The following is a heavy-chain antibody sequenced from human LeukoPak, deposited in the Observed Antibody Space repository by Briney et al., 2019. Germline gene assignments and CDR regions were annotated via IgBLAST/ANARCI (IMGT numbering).Heavy chain of an antibody. CDR2: ISWNSGSI. Sequence: PGGSLRLTCAAWGLTLDDHAMHGVRQAPGKGLEWVSGISWNSGSIRYADSVKGRFTISRDNAKNSLYLQMNSLRAEDTALYYCAKGFQYYDSSGYLDYWGQGTLVTVSS. V-gene: IGHV3-9*01. CDR3: AKGFQYYDSSGYLDY. CDR1: GLTLDDHA. D-gene: IGHD3-22*01. J-gene: IGHJ4*02.